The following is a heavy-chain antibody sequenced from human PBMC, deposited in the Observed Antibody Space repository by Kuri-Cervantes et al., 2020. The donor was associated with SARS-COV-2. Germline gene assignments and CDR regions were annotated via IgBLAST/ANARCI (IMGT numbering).Heavy chain of an antibody. CDR1: GFTFSSYG. J-gene: IGHJ4*02. V-gene: IGHV3-33*01. Sequence: GESLKISCAASGFTFSSYGMHWVRQAPGKGLEWVAVIWYDGSNKYYADSVKGRFTISRDNSKNSLYLQMNSLRAEDTAVYYCASSSGSYKEFDYWGQGTLVTVSS. CDR2: IWYDGSNK. D-gene: IGHD1-26*01. CDR3: ASSSGSYKEFDY.